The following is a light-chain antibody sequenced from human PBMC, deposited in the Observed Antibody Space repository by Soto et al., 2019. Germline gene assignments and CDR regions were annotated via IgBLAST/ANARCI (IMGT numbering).Light chain of an antibody. CDR1: QDISNY. J-gene: IGKJ3*01. CDR3: QQYETVPPSPT. CDR2: DAS. V-gene: IGKV1-33*01. Sequence: DIQMTQSPSSLSASVGDRVSITCQASQDISNYLHWYQQKPGKAPKLLIYDASSLEAGVPSRFSATGSETDFTFTIAGPQPENVPTHYCQQYETVPPSPTFGPGTKVDLK.